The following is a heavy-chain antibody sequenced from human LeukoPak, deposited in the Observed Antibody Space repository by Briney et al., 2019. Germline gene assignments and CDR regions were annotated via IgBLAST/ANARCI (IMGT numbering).Heavy chain of an antibody. Sequence: GGSLRLSCAASGFTFSSYAMSWVRQAPGKGLEWVSAISGSGGSTYYADSVKGRFTVSRDNSKNTLYLQMNSLGAEDTAVYYCAKRYSYGPNWFDPWGQGTLATVSS. CDR1: GFTFSSYA. J-gene: IGHJ5*02. CDR2: ISGSGGST. D-gene: IGHD5-18*01. V-gene: IGHV3-23*01. CDR3: AKRYSYGPNWFDP.